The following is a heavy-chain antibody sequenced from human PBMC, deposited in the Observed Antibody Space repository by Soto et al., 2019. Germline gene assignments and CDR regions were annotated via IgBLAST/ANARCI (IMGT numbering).Heavy chain of an antibody. Sequence: ETLSRTSPVPGASVNSDIYYWSWIRQPPGKGLEWIGFIYYTGSANYKPSIKSQVTISIDTSKNQFSLKLFSVTAADTAVYYCAGGVGPGLTAYFDYWGQGTLVTVYS. CDR2: IYYTGSA. V-gene: IGHV4-61*01. J-gene: IGHJ4*02. CDR3: AGGVGPGLTAYFDY. D-gene: IGHD7-27*01. CDR1: GASVNSDIYY.